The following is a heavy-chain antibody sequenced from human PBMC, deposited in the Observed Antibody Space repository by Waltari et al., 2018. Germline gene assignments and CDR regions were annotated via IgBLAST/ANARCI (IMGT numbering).Heavy chain of an antibody. J-gene: IGHJ4*02. V-gene: IGHV3-48*04. CDR1: GITFSGHS. CDR3: ARDARSSDRFSDAGGFDY. D-gene: IGHD6-19*01. Sequence: EVQLVESRGGLVQPGGSLRLSCAASGITFSGHSMIWVRQAPGKGLEVVSFISSTAGDVNYADSVKGRFTVSRDDAKNSLYLQINSLRAEDTAVYYCARDARSSDRFSDAGGFDYWGQGTLVTVSS. CDR2: ISSTAGDV.